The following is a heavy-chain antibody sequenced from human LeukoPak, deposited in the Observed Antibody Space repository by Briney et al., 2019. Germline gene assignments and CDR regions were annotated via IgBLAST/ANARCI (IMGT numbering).Heavy chain of an antibody. CDR2: IYSGGTT. Sequence: GSLRLSCAASGFTVSSNYMSWVRQAPGKGLEWVSVIYSGGTTYYADSVKGRFTISRDNSKNTLHLQMNSLRAEDAAVYYCARDQYSYAHAAHWGQGTLVTVSS. J-gene: IGHJ4*02. V-gene: IGHV3-66*01. CDR3: ARDQYSYAHAAH. D-gene: IGHD5-18*01. CDR1: GFTVSSNY.